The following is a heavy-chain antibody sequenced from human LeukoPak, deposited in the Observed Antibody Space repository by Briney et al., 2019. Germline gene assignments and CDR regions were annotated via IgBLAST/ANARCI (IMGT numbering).Heavy chain of an antibody. CDR2: ISSSGSTI. J-gene: IGHJ4*02. CDR1: GFTFSDYY. CDR3: ARSKPRGATMVRGVIDY. D-gene: IGHD3-10*01. Sequence: PGGSLRFSCAASGFTFSDYYMSWIRQAPGKGLEWVSYISSSGSTIYYADSVKGRFTISRDNAKNSLYLQMNSLRAEDTAVYYCARSKPRGATMVRGVIDYWGQGTLVTVSS. V-gene: IGHV3-11*04.